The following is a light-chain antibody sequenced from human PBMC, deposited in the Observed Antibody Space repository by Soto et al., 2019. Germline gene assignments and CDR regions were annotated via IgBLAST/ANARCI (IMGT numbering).Light chain of an antibody. Sequence: DIQMTQSPSTLSASVGDRVTITCRASQSISSWLAWYQQKPGKAPKLLIYKASSLESGVPSRFSGSGSGTEFTLTIGSLHPDDFATYYCQQYNSYSRTFGQGTKVEIK. V-gene: IGKV1-5*03. CDR3: QQYNSYSRT. J-gene: IGKJ1*01. CDR1: QSISSW. CDR2: KAS.